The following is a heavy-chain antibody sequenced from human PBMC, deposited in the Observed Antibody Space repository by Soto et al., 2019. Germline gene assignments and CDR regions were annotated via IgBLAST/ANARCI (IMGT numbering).Heavy chain of an antibody. Sequence: QVQLVQSGAEVKKPGSSVKVSCKASGGTLSSYAISWVRQAPGQGLERMGVTIPIFGTANYAQKFQGRVTITDDKSTSTASMDLSSLRAEDTAVYYCARNLVRYFDWLVPNWFDPWGQGTLVTVSS. CDR1: GGTLSSYA. CDR2: TIPIFGTA. D-gene: IGHD3-9*01. J-gene: IGHJ5*02. V-gene: IGHV1-69*06. CDR3: ARNLVRYFDWLVPNWFDP.